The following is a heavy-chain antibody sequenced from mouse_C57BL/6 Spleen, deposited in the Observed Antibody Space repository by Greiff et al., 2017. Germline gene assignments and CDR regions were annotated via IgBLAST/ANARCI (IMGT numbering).Heavy chain of an antibody. J-gene: IGHJ4*01. V-gene: IGHV14-3*01. CDR3: ARSIGNYCGSSPYNYAMDY. Sequence: EVQLVESVAELVRPGASVKLSCTASGFNIKNTYMHWVKQRPEQGLEWIGRIDPANGNTKYAPKFQGKATKTEDTSSITAYLQLSSLTSEDTAIYYCARSIGNYCGSSPYNYAMDYWGQGTSVTVSS. CDR2: IDPANGNT. D-gene: IGHD1-1*01. CDR1: GFNIKNTY.